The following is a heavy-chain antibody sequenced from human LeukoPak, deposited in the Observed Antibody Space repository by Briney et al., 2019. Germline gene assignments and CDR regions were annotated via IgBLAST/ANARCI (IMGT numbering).Heavy chain of an antibody. Sequence: QAGGSLRLSCAASEFTFSSYSMNWVRQAPGKGLEWVALIWYDGTNKYYADSVKGRFTISRDNSKNTLYLQMNSLRAEDTAVYYCARDYCSSTSCLFDYWGQGTLVTVSS. CDR2: IWYDGTNK. V-gene: IGHV3-33*08. D-gene: IGHD2-2*01. CDR1: EFTFSSYS. CDR3: ARDYCSSTSCLFDY. J-gene: IGHJ4*02.